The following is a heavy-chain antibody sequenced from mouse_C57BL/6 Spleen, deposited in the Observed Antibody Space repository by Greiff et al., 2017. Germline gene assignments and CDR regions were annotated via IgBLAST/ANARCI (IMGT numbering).Heavy chain of an antibody. CDR3: ASGTVDY. D-gene: IGHD4-1*01. J-gene: IGHJ2*01. Sequence: QVQLQQPGAELVKPGASVKLSCKASGYTFTSYWMQWVKPRPGQGLEWIGEIDPSDSYTNYNQKFKGKATLTVDTSSSTAYMQLSSLTSEDSAVYYCASGTVDYWGQGTTLTVSS. V-gene: IGHV1-50*01. CDR2: IDPSDSYT. CDR1: GYTFTSYW.